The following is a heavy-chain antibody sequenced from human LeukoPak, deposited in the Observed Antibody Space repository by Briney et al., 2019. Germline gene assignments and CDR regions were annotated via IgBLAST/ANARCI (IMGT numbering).Heavy chain of an antibody. CDR3: VRGGIIRYCSSTSCSRGYFYY. Sequence: ASVKVSCKASGYTFTSYYMHLVRQAPGQGLEWMGIINPSGGSTSYAQKFQGRVTMTRDTSTSTVYMELSSLRSEDTGVYYCVRGGIIRYCSSTSCSRGYFYYWGQGTMVTVSS. CDR2: INPSGGST. V-gene: IGHV1-46*03. J-gene: IGHJ4*01. D-gene: IGHD2-2*01. CDR1: GYTFTSYY.